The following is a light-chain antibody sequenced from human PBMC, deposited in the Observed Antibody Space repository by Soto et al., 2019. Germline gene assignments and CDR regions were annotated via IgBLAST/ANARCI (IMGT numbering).Light chain of an antibody. CDR3: QSYDSSLSVYV. J-gene: IGLJ1*01. Sequence: QSVLTQPPSVSGAPGQRITISCTGSRSNIGAGYDVHWYQQLPGTAPKLLIYGNSNRPSGVPDRFSGSKSGTSASLAITGLQAEDEADYYCQSYDSSLSVYVFGTRTKVTVL. CDR1: RSNIGAGYD. V-gene: IGLV1-40*01. CDR2: GNS.